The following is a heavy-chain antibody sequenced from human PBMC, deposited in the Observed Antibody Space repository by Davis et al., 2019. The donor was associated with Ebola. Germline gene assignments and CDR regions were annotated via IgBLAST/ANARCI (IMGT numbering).Heavy chain of an antibody. J-gene: IGHJ4*02. V-gene: IGHV3-66*02. Sequence: PGGSLRLSCAASGFTVSSNYMSWVRQAPGKGLEWVSVIYSGGSTYYADSVKGRFTISRDNSKNTLYLQMNSLRAEDTAVYYCARGTHYDFWSGYGELFDYWGQGTLVTVSS. CDR1: GFTVSSNY. CDR3: ARGTHYDFWSGYGELFDY. D-gene: IGHD3-3*01. CDR2: IYSGGST.